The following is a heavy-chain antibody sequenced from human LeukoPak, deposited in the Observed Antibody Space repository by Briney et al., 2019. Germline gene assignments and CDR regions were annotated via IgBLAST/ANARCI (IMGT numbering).Heavy chain of an antibody. D-gene: IGHD6-19*01. V-gene: IGHV3-30*04. CDR1: GFTFSTYA. Sequence: GGSLRLSCAASGFTFSTYAMHWVRQAPGKGLEWVAVISYDVSKTYYADSVKGRFTISRDNSKNTLYLQMNSLRAEDTAVYYCARRSGIAVAGAFDYWGQGTLVTVSS. CDR3: ARRSGIAVAGAFDY. J-gene: IGHJ4*02. CDR2: ISYDVSKT.